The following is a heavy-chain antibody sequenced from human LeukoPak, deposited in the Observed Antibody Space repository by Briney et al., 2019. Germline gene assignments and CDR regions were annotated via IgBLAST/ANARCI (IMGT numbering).Heavy chain of an antibody. CDR1: GFTFRSNA. V-gene: IGHV3-23*01. CDR3: ARAATDY. Sequence: GGSLRLSCAASGFTFRSNAMSWVRQAPGKGLEWVSGISGSGLSTDYADSVKGRFTISRDNSKNTLYLQMSSLRAEDTAVYYCARAATDYWGQGTLVTVSS. CDR2: ISGSGLST. J-gene: IGHJ4*02.